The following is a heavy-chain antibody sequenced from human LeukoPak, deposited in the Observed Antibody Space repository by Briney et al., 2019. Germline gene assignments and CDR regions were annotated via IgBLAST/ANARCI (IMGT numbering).Heavy chain of an antibody. CDR3: ASGLGRSDFDY. D-gene: IGHD3/OR15-3a*01. CDR2: ISSSSSTI. J-gene: IGHJ4*02. V-gene: IGHV3-48*01. Sequence: GGSLTLSCSASGFTFSSYSMNWLRQAPGKGREGGSYISSSSSTIYYADSVKGRFTVSRDNAKNSLYLKMNSLRAEDTAVYYCASGLGRSDFDYWGQGTLVAVSS. CDR1: GFTFSSYS.